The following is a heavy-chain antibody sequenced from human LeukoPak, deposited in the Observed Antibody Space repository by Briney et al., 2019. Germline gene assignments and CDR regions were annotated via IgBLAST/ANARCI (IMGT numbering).Heavy chain of an antibody. Sequence: SESLSLTCAVYGGSFSGYYWSWIRQPPGKGREWIGEINHSGSTNYNPSLKSRGTISVDTSKNQFSLKLSSVTAADTAVYYCARVVPAAYQYYYYYYYMDVWGRGTTVTVSS. CDR3: ARVVPAAYQYYYYYYYMDV. CDR1: GGSFSGYY. V-gene: IGHV4-34*01. D-gene: IGHD2-2*01. J-gene: IGHJ6*03. CDR2: INHSGST.